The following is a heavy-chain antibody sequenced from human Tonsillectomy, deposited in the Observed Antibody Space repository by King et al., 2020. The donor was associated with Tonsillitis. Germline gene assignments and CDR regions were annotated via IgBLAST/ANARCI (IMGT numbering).Heavy chain of an antibody. CDR3: ARDTIFGVVTPS. D-gene: IGHD3-3*01. V-gene: IGHV4-61*01. J-gene: IGHJ4*02. CDR2: IYYSGST. CDR1: GGFVSSGSYY. Sequence: QLQESGPGLVKPSETLSLTCTVSGGFVSSGSYYWSWIRQPPGKGLEWIGYIYYSGSTKYNPSLKSRVTISVDTTKNQFSLKLSSVTAADTAVYYCARDTIFGVVTPSWGQGTLVTVSS.